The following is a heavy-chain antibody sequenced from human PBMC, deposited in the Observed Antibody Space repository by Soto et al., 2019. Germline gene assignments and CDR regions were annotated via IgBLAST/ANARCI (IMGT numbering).Heavy chain of an antibody. J-gene: IGHJ6*02. CDR3: ARVWVGTTFAYYYGMDV. Sequence: QVQLVQSGAEVKKPGASVKVSCKASGYTFTTYGINWVRQAPGQGLEWMGWNSAYNGNTNYAQKLQGRVTMTTDTSTSTAYMELRSLRSDDTAVYYCARVWVGTTFAYYYGMDVWGQGTTVTVSS. D-gene: IGHD1-1*01. CDR2: NSAYNGNT. V-gene: IGHV1-18*01. CDR1: GYTFTTYG.